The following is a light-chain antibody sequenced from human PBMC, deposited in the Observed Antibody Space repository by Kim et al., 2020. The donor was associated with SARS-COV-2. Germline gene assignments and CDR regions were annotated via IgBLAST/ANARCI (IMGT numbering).Light chain of an antibody. CDR1: SSNIGNNA. CDR2: YDD. Sequence: QSVLTQPPSVSEAPRQRVTISCSGSSSNIGNNAVNWYQQVPGKPPKLLIYYDDLLPSGVSDRFSASKSGTSASLAISGLQSEDEADYYCATWDDSLNGQVFGGGTQLTVL. J-gene: IGLJ3*02. V-gene: IGLV1-36*01. CDR3: ATWDDSLNGQV.